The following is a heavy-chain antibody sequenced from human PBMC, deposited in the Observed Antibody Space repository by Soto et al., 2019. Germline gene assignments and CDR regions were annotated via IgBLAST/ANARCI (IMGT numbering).Heavy chain of an antibody. CDR3: ARGGKRYYYYGMDV. V-gene: IGHV1-8*01. CDR2: MNPNSGNT. CDR1: GYTFTSYD. J-gene: IGHJ6*02. Sequence: ASVKVSCKASGYTFTSYDINWVRQATGQGLEWMGWMNPNSGNTGYEQKFQGRVTMTRNTSISTAYMELSSLRSEDTAVYYCARGGKRYYYYGMDVWGQGTKVTVSS. D-gene: IGHD6-25*01.